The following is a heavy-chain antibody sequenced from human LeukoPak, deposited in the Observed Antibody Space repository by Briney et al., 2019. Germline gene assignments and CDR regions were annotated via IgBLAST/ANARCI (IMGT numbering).Heavy chain of an antibody. CDR3: ARGPYSSSKGWFDP. J-gene: IGHJ5*02. CDR2: IKQDGSEK. V-gene: IGHV3-7*01. CDR1: GFTFSSYW. D-gene: IGHD6-13*01. Sequence: PGGSLRLSCAASGFTFSSYWMSWVRQAPGKGLEWVANIKQDGSEKYYVDSVKGRFTISRDNAKDSLYLQMNSLRAEDTAVYYCARGPYSSSKGWFDPWGQGTLVTVSS.